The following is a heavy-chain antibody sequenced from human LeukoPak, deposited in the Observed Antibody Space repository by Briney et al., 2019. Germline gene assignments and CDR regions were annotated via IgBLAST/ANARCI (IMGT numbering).Heavy chain of an antibody. J-gene: IGHJ3*02. V-gene: IGHV2-70*01. CDR1: GFSPSTSGMC. CDR3: ARIRGPRYVFEI. CDR2: IHWDDDK. Sequence: SGPTLVNPTQTLTLTCTFSGFSPSTSGMCVSWIRQPPGKALEGLALIHWDDDKYYSTSLKTRLAISKATSKNQVVLTMTNMDPVDTATYYCARIRGPRYVFEIWGQGTMVTVSS.